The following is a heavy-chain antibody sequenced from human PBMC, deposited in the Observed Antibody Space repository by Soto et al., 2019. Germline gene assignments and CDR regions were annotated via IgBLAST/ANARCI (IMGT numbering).Heavy chain of an antibody. CDR3: EVTTGY. CDR1: GYTFTEYD. Sequence: ASVKVSCKTSGYTFTEYDINWVRQAPGQGLEYMGWVSPENRNAGYAPQFRGRVSMTAYTSINTVYLELTTLTYEDTAVYYCEVTTGYWGQGTMVTAPQ. D-gene: IGHD4-17*01. J-gene: IGHJ4*02. CDR2: VSPENRNA. V-gene: IGHV1-8*01.